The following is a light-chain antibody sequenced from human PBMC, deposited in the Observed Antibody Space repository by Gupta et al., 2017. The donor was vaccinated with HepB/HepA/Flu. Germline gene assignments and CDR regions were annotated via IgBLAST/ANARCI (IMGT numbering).Light chain of an antibody. Sequence: QSAPTQPVSGSGSLGQSTTISVTGTTSDVGYYNYVSWYQKHPGKAPKLMLFDVSNRPSGVSDRFSGSKSGNTASLTISGLQAEDEADYYCCAYASSSTLVFGGGTQLTVL. CDR1: TSDVGYYNY. V-gene: IGLV2-14*03. J-gene: IGLJ2*01. CDR2: DVS. CDR3: CAYASSSTLV.